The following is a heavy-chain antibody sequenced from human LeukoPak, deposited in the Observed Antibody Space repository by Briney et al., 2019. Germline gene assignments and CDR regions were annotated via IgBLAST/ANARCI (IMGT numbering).Heavy chain of an antibody. CDR2: ISSSGSTI. J-gene: IGHJ5*02. V-gene: IGHV3-48*03. CDR1: GFTFSSYE. CDR3: AKNPTPSMINWFDP. Sequence: GGSLRLSCAASGFTFSSYEMNWVRQAPGKGLEWVSYISSSGSTIYYANSVKGRFTISRDNAKNSLYLQMNSLRAEDTAVYYCAKNPTPSMINWFDPWGQGTLVTVSS. D-gene: IGHD3-16*01.